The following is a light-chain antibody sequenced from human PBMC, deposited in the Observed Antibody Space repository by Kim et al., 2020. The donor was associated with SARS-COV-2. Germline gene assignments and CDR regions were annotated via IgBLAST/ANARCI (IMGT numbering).Light chain of an antibody. CDR2: TKN. CDR1: SPRKYY. Sequence: SSELTQDPAVSVALGQTVRITCPGDSPRKYYGAWYQQKPGRAPILLIYTKNNRPSGIPDRFSASTSGNTASLPITGAQAEDEADYYCISRDNSADRPGVF. V-gene: IGLV3-19*01. J-gene: IGLJ1*01. CDR3: ISRDNSADRPGV.